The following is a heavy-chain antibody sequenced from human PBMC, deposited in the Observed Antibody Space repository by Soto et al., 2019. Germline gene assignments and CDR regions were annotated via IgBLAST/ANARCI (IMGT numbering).Heavy chain of an antibody. J-gene: IGHJ6*02. CDR1: GFTFSSYG. CDR2: ISYDGSNK. Sequence: QVQLVESGGGVVQSGMSLRLSCAASGFTFSSYGMHWVRQAPGKGLEWVAVISYDGSNKYYADSVKGRFTISRDSSKNTLYLEMKGLRPEDTAVYYCAKGEYYYGSGSPSYGMDVCGQGTTITVSS. CDR3: AKGEYYYGSGSPSYGMDV. V-gene: IGHV3-30*18. D-gene: IGHD3-10*01.